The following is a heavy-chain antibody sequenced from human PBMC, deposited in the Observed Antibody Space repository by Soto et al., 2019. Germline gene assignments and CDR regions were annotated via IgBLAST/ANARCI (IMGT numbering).Heavy chain of an antibody. J-gene: IGHJ3*02. CDR1: GYTFTGDY. V-gene: IGHV1-2*02. CDR3: ATDETDAAFDI. CDR2: INPNGGGT. D-gene: IGHD1-1*01. Sequence: GASVKVSCKASGYTFTGDYVHWVRQAPGQGLEWMGWINPNGGGTNFAQKFQGRVTMTRDTSISTAYMELSRLRSDDTAVHYCATDETDAAFDIWGQGTMVTVSS.